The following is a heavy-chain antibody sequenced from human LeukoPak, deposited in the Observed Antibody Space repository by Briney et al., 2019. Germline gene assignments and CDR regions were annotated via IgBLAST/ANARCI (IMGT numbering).Heavy chain of an antibody. D-gene: IGHD5-24*01. J-gene: IGHJ4*02. Sequence: KSSETLSLTCTVSGGSIRSYYWGWIRQPPGKGLEWIGYIYYSGSTNYNPSLKSRVTISVDTSKNQFPLKLSSVTAADTAVYYCAREMARIPYYLDYWGQGTLVTVSS. CDR1: GGSIRSYY. V-gene: IGHV4-59*01. CDR3: AREMARIPYYLDY. CDR2: IYYSGST.